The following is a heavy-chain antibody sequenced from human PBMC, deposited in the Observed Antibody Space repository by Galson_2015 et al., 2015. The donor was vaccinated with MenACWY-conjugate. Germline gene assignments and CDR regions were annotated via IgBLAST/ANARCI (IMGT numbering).Heavy chain of an antibody. V-gene: IGHV3-23*01. CDR2: TSGSGGRT. CDR1: GFTFSSYA. Sequence: SLRLSCAASGFTFSSYAMNWVRQAPGKGLEWVSTTSGSGGRTNYADSVKGRFTIPRDNSKNTLYLQMNSLRAEDTAVYYCAKRGVYGSGTFYTNNWFDPWGQGTLVTVSS. D-gene: IGHD3-10*01. CDR3: AKRGVYGSGTFYTNNWFDP. J-gene: IGHJ5*02.